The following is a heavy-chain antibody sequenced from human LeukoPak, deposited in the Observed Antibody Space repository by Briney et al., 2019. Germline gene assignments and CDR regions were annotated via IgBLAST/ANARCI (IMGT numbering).Heavy chain of an antibody. Sequence: GGSLRLSCEASGFRFSGHYMSWIRQAPGKGLEWISYITNSGDFVNYADSVKGRFTISTDNAKNSLYLQMNSLRAEDTAVYYCAREARATPDFWGQGTVVTVSS. CDR2: ITNSGDFV. J-gene: IGHJ4*02. CDR3: AREARATPDF. CDR1: GFRFSGHY. D-gene: IGHD1-26*01. V-gene: IGHV3-11*01.